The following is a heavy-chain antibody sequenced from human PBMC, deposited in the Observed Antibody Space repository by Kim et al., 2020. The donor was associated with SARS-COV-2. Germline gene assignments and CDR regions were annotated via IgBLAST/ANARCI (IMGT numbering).Heavy chain of an antibody. CDR3: ARVHGGRYSFDY. D-gene: IGHD1-26*01. J-gene: IGHJ4*02. V-gene: IGHV3-72*01. Sequence: AASVKGRFTLSRDDSKNSLYLQMNSLKTEEPAVYYCARVHGGRYSFDYWGQGTRSPSPQ.